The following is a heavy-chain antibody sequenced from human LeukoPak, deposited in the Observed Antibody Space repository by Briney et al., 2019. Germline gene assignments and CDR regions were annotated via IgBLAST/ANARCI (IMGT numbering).Heavy chain of an antibody. CDR3: ARNVVYCSGGNCYSYDAFDI. Sequence: PSETLSLTCTVSGGSISSYYWSWLRQPPGKGLEWVGYIYYSGSTNYNPSLKSRVTISVDTSKNQFSLKLSSVTAADTAVYYCARNVVYCSGGNCYSYDAFDIWGQGTMVTVSS. CDR2: IYYSGST. J-gene: IGHJ3*02. D-gene: IGHD2-15*01. V-gene: IGHV4-59*01. CDR1: GGSISSYY.